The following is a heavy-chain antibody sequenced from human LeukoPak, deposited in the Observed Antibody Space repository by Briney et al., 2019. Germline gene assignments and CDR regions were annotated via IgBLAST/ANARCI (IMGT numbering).Heavy chain of an antibody. Sequence: GGSLTLSCAASGFIFSNYAMSWVRQAPGKGLEWVSGITGSGRTTYYADSVKGRFTISRDNSKNSLYLQINSLRAEDTAVYYCAKGLLITILGSLDYWGQGTLVTVSS. V-gene: IGHV3-23*01. CDR3: AKGLLITILGSLDY. CDR1: GFIFSNYA. D-gene: IGHD3-3*01. CDR2: ITGSGRTT. J-gene: IGHJ4*02.